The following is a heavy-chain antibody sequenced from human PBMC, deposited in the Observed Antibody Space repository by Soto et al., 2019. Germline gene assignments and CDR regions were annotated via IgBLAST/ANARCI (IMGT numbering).Heavy chain of an antibody. CDR3: AKQMHYYGMDV. J-gene: IGHJ6*02. CDR1: GFTFSSYG. V-gene: IGHV3-30*18. Sequence: GGSLRLSCAASGFTFSSYGMHWVRQAPGKGLEWVAVISYDGSNKYYADSVKGRFTISRDNSKNTLYLQMNSLRAENTAVYYCAKQMHYYGMDVWGQGTTVTVSS. CDR2: ISYDGSNK.